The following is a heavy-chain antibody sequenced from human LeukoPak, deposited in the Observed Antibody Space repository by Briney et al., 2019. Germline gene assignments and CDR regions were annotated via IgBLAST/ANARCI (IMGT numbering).Heavy chain of an antibody. CDR1: GFTFSSYA. CDR3: AKGGQWLDTYFDY. D-gene: IGHD6-19*01. V-gene: IGHV3-23*01. J-gene: IGHJ4*02. Sequence: GGSLRLSCAASGFTFSSYAMSWVRQAPGKGLEWVSAISGSGGSTYYADSVKGRFTISKDNSKNTLYLQMNSLRAEDTAVCYCAKGGQWLDTYFDYWGQGTLVTVSS. CDR2: ISGSGGST.